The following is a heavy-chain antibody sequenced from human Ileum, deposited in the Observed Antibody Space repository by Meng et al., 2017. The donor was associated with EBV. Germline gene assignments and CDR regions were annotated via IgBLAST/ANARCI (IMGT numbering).Heavy chain of an antibody. CDR3: ARKRS. CDR2: ISSSGSTI. J-gene: IGHJ5*02. CDR1: GFTFREYY. Sequence: QGEVVGAGGGLVKSGGSLRFSCAAVGFTFREYYMGWIRQAPGKGLGWVSYISSSGSTIYYADSVKGRFTISRDNAKNSLYLQMNSLRAEDTAVYYCARKRSWGQGTLVTVSS. V-gene: IGHV3-11*01.